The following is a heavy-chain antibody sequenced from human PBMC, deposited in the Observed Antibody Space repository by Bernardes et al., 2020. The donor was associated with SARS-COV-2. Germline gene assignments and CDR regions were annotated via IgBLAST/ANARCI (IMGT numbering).Heavy chain of an antibody. CDR3: AKRDYGDFLRDAFDT. V-gene: IGHV4-34*01. J-gene: IGHJ3*02. Sequence: SETLSLTCAVYGGSFTGYYSSWIRQPPGKGREWIGETNQGVSTNYNPTFKSRVTISVDTSKNQFSLKLSSVTAADTAVYYCAKRDYGDFLRDAFDTWGQGTMVTVSS. D-gene: IGHD4-17*01. CDR2: TNQGVST. CDR1: GGSFTGYY.